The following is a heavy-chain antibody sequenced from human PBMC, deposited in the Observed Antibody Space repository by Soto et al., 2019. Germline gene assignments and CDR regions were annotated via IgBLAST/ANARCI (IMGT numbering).Heavy chain of an antibody. CDR2: IWYDGSNK. Sequence: GGSLRLSFAASGFTFSSYGMHWVRQAPGKGLEWVAVIWYDGSNKYYADSVKGRFTISRDNSKNTLYLQMNSLRAEDTAVYYCASLPVRQLAGPADGDYADYWGQATLVTVSS. D-gene: IGHD4-17*01. J-gene: IGHJ4*02. V-gene: IGHV3-33*01. CDR3: ASLPVRQLAGPADGDYADY. CDR1: GFTFSSYG.